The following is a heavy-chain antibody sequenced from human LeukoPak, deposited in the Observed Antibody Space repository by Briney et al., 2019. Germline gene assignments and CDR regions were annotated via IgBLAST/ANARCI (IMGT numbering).Heavy chain of an antibody. D-gene: IGHD3-3*01. CDR2: INSNGKYI. CDR1: GFTFSSYS. CDR3: ASSRFLEWLIDY. J-gene: IGHJ4*02. V-gene: IGHV3-21*01. Sequence: TGGSLRLSCAASGFTFSSYSMNWVRQAPGKGLEWVSMINSNGKYIYYADSVKGRFTISRDNAKNSLYLQMNSLRAEDTAVYYCASSRFLEWLIDYWGQGTLVTVSS.